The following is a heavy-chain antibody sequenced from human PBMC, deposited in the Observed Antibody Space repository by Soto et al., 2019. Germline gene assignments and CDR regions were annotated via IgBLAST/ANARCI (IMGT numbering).Heavy chain of an antibody. CDR2: IVVGSGNT. CDR3: AALDYYGSGSYFLADY. V-gene: IGHV1-58*02. J-gene: IGHJ4*02. D-gene: IGHD3-10*01. CDR1: GFTFTSSA. Sequence: GPEVKKPGTSVKVSCKASGFTFTSSAMQWVRQARGQRLEWIGWIVVGSGNTNYAQKFQERVTITRDMSTSTAYMELSSLRSEDTAVYYCAALDYYGSGSYFLADYWGQGSLVTVSS.